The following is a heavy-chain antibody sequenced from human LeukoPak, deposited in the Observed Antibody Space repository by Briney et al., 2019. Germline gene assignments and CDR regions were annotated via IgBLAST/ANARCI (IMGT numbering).Heavy chain of an antibody. V-gene: IGHV4-59*01. CDR3: AREGTTITHFDY. Sequence: SETLSLTCTVSGGSISGYYWSWVRQPPGKGLEWIGYIYASGSADYNPSLKSRVTISIDTSKNQFSLKLTSVTAADTAVYYCAREGTTITHFDYWGQGTLVTVSS. CDR2: IYASGSA. D-gene: IGHD4-11*01. J-gene: IGHJ4*02. CDR1: GGSISGYY.